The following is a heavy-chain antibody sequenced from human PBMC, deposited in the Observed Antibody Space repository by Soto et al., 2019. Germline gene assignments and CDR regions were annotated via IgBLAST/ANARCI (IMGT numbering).Heavy chain of an antibody. V-gene: IGHV4-59*01. CDR3: ASFSLSSGVVPAASDAFDI. D-gene: IGHD2-2*01. CDR2: IYYSGST. CDR1: GDSISSYY. Sequence: SETLSLTCTVSGDSISSYYWSWIRQPPGKGLEWIGYIYYSGSTNYNPSLKSRVTISVDTSKNQFSLKLSSVTAADTAVYYCASFSLSSGVVPAASDAFDIWGQGTMVTVSS. J-gene: IGHJ3*02.